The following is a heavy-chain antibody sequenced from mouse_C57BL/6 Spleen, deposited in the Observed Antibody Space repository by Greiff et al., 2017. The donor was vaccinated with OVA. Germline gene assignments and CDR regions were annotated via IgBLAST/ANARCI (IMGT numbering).Heavy chain of an antibody. J-gene: IGHJ4*01. CDR2: IDPETGGT. CDR1: GYTFTDYE. Sequence: LVEPGAELVRPGASVTLSCKASGYTFTDYEMHWVKQTPVHGLEWIGAIDPETGGTAYNQKFKGKAILTADKSSSTAYMELRSLTSEDSAVYYWTRSTMVTNYAMDYWGQGTSVTVSS. V-gene: IGHV1-15*01. CDR3: TRSTMVTNYAMDY. D-gene: IGHD2-2*01.